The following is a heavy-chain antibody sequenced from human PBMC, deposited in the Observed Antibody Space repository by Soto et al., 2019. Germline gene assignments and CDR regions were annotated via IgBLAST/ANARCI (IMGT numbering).Heavy chain of an antibody. J-gene: IGHJ6*03. CDR2: IWYDGSNK. V-gene: IGHV3-33*01. CDR3: ARHYYGSGSYYRYYYYYMDV. D-gene: IGHD3-10*01. Sequence: GGSLRLSCAASGFTFSSYGMHWVRQAPGKGLEWVAVIWYDGSNKYYADSVKGRFTISRDNSKNTLYLQMNSLRAEDTAVYYCARHYYGSGSYYRYYYYYMDVWGKGTTVTVSS. CDR1: GFTFSSYG.